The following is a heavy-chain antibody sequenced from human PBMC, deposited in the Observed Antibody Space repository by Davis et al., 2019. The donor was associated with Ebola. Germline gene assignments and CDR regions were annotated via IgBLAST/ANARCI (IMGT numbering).Heavy chain of an antibody. CDR3: ASPGGSWGFDY. V-gene: IGHV4-34*01. D-gene: IGHD3-16*01. Sequence: GSLRLSCTVSGGSISSYYWSRIRQPPGKGLEWIGEINHSGSTNYNPSLKSRVTISVDTSKNQFSLKLSSVTAADTAVYYCASPGGSWGFDYWGQGTLVTVSS. CDR1: GGSISSYY. J-gene: IGHJ4*02. CDR2: INHSGST.